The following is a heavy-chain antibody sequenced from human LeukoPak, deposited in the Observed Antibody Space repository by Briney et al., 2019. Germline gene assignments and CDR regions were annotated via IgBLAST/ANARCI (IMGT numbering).Heavy chain of an antibody. CDR1: GGSISGNYY. V-gene: IGHV4-61*02. CDR2: IYTSGST. J-gene: IGHJ6*03. Sequence: SETLSLTCTVSGGSISGNYYWSWIRQPAGKGLEWIGRIYTSGSTNYNPSLKSRVTISLDTSKNQFSLKLSSVTAADTAVYYCARAPDYFYYYYMDVWGKGTTVTISS. CDR3: ARAPDYFYYYYMDV.